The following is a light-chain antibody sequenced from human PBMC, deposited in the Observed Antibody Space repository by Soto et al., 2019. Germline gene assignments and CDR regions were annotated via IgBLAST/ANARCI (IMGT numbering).Light chain of an antibody. J-gene: IGLJ2*01. V-gene: IGLV2-14*01. CDR3: SSYAGSETVV. CDR1: SSDVGGYNY. CDR2: DVS. Sequence: QSALTQPASVSGSPGQSITISCTGTSSDVGGYNYVSWYQQHPGKAPKLMIYDVSNRPSGVSNRFSGSKSGNTASLTISGLQADDEADYYCSSYAGSETVVFGGGTKLTVL.